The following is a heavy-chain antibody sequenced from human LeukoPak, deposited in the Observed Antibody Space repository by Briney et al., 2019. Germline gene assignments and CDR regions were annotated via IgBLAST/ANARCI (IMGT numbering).Heavy chain of an antibody. J-gene: IGHJ6*03. CDR1: GDSVSSNSAA. CDR2: TYYRSKWYN. Sequence: SQTLSLTCAISGDSVSSNSAAWTWIRQSPSTVLQWLGRTYYRSKWYNDYAVSVKSRITINPDTSKNQFSLQLNSVTPEDTAVYYCARYSSSPGAYYMDVWGKGTTVTVSS. CDR3: ARYSSSPGAYYMDV. D-gene: IGHD6-6*01. V-gene: IGHV6-1*01.